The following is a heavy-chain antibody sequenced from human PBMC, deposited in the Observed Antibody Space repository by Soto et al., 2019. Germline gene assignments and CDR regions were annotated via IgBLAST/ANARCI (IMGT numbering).Heavy chain of an antibody. CDR3: AGEMYNNSDFHYAMDD. D-gene: IGHD1-20*01. J-gene: IGHJ6*01. Sequence: QVQLVQSGADVKKPGAAVKISCKASVYTFINYYSYWVRQDPGQGLEWMGIIIPGGGVTSYSQKFEGRGSMTRDTTTSTVYMELRRLRSGDTAVYYWAGEMYNNSDFHYAMDDWGQGTTVTVSS. CDR1: VYTFINYY. CDR2: IIPGGGVT. V-gene: IGHV1-46*01.